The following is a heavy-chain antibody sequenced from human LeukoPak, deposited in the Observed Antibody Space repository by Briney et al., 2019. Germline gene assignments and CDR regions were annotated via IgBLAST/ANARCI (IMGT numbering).Heavy chain of an antibody. V-gene: IGHV3-48*02. Sequence: GGSLRLSCAASEFAFSTYNMNWVRQAPGKGLEWVSYISTGSSTTYYADSVKGRFTISRDNVENSLYLQMNSLRDEDTAVYYCARDRRSPLYYFDYWGQGTLVTVSS. CDR3: ARDRRSPLYYFDY. CDR2: ISTGSSTT. CDR1: EFAFSTYN. J-gene: IGHJ4*02.